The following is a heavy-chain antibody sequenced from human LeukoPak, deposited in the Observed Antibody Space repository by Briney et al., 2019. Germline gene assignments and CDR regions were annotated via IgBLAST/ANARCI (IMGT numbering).Heavy chain of an antibody. CDR3: TSNYCSGGSCYLY. CDR1: GFTFSSYW. Sequence: PGGSLRLSCAASGFTFSSYWMSWVRQAPGKGLEWVGRIRSKANNYATAYVASVKGRFTISRDDSKNTAFLQMNSLKTEDTAVYYCTSNYCSGGSCYLYWGQGTLVTVSS. V-gene: IGHV3-73*01. D-gene: IGHD2-15*01. J-gene: IGHJ4*02. CDR2: IRSKANNYAT.